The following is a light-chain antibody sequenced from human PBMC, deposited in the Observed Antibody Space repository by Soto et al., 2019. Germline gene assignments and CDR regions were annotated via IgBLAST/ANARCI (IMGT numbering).Light chain of an antibody. V-gene: IGKV3-20*01. CDR1: QSLSSSQ. CDR2: DAS. CDR3: QHYYTSYTT. J-gene: IGKJ1*01. Sequence: EIVLTQSPGTLSFSPGERSTLSFMASQSLSSSQLAWYQQKPGQAPRLLIHDASSRATGISDRFTGSGSGTDFTLTISRLEPEDFAVYYCQHYYTSYTTFGQGTKVDIK.